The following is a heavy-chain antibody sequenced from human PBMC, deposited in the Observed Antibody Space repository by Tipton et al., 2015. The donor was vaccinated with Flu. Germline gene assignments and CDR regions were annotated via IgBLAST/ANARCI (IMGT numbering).Heavy chain of an antibody. D-gene: IGHD4-23*01. J-gene: IGHJ3*01. Sequence: SLRLSCAASGFTFDDYAMHWVRQAPGKGLEWVAGISWNSGSISYAESAKGRFTLSRDNAKNALYLQMTSLRVEDTAFYYCAKDRSEVYGGSLNDAFDVWGQGTMVIVSS. CDR1: GFTFDDYA. V-gene: IGHV3-9*01. CDR2: ISWNSGSI. CDR3: AKDRSEVYGGSLNDAFDV.